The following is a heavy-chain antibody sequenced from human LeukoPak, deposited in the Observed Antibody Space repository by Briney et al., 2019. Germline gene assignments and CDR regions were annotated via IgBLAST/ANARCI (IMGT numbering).Heavy chain of an antibody. Sequence: GGSLRLSCAAYGFTFRSYSMNWVRQAPGKGLEWVSYISSSSSTIYYADSVKGRFTISRDNSKNTLYLQMNSLRAEDTAVYYCARVDIVVVPAANSLDYWGQGTLVTVSS. V-gene: IGHV3-48*01. CDR2: ISSSSSTI. J-gene: IGHJ4*02. CDR1: GFTFRSYS. CDR3: ARVDIVVVPAANSLDY. D-gene: IGHD2-2*01.